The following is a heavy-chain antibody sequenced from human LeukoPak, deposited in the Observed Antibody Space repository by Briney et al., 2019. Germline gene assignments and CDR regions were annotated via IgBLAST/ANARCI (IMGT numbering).Heavy chain of an antibody. CDR2: ISGSGANT. CDR3: AKNPASGGYFDY. Sequence: GGSLRLSCAASGFTFSTYSMSWVRLAPGKGLEWVSGISGSGANTYYADSVKGQFTISRDNSKNTLYLQMNSLRAEDTAVFYCAKNPASGGYFDYWGQGTLVTASS. J-gene: IGHJ4*02. V-gene: IGHV3-23*01. D-gene: IGHD6-13*01. CDR1: GFTFSTYS.